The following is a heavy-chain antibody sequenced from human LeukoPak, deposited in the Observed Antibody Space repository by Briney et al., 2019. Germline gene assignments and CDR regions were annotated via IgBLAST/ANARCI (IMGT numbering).Heavy chain of an antibody. Sequence: ASVTVSCKASGYTFTSYYMHWARQAPGQGLEWMGIINPSGGSTSYAQKFQGRVTMTRVTSTSTVYMELSSLRSEDTAVCYCARDLTSMGGCDYWGQGTLVTVSS. CDR3: ARDLTSMGGCDY. J-gene: IGHJ4*02. CDR1: GYTFTSYY. CDR2: INPSGGST. V-gene: IGHV1-46*01. D-gene: IGHD2-21*02.